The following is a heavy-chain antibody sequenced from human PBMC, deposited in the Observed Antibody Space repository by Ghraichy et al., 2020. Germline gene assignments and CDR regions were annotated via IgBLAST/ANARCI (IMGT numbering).Heavy chain of an antibody. J-gene: IGHJ4*02. CDR3: ARSVGEY. D-gene: IGHD5/OR15-5a*01. Sequence: GESLNISCVVSGFSVSDSWMTWVRQAPGKGLEWVANIKADGTEKFYVDSVKGRFTIDRDNAKNSLYLEMDSLRGEDTALYYCARSVGEYWGQGTLVTVSS. V-gene: IGHV3-7*01. CDR1: GFSVSDSW. CDR2: IKADGTEK.